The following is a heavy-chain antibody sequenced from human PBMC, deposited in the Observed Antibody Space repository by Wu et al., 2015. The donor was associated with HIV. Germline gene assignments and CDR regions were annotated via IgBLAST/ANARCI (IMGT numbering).Heavy chain of an antibody. CDR3: ARLQSLSGFYSNADY. J-gene: IGHJ4*02. V-gene: IGHV1-2*02. CDR1: GYTFTDYY. D-gene: IGHD3-22*01. CDR2: INPNRGGT. Sequence: QVQLLQSGAEVKKPGASVMVSCKASGYTFTDYYMYWVRQAPGQGLEWMGWINPNRGGTKYAQKFQGRVTTTRDTAVSTAYMELNSLRSDDTAVYYCARLQSLSGFYSNADYWGRGTLVTVSS.